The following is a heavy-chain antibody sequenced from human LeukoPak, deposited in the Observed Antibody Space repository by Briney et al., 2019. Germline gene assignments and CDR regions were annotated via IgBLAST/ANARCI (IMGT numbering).Heavy chain of an antibody. V-gene: IGHV1-8*01. CDR1: GYTFTSYD. Sequence: ASVKVSCKASGYTFTSYDINWVRQATGQGLEWMGWMNPNSGNTGYARKFQGRVTMTRNTSISTAYMELSSLRSEDTAVYYCARAPWDSSGYYGEDYWGQGTLVTVSS. CDR2: MNPNSGNT. D-gene: IGHD3-22*01. J-gene: IGHJ4*02. CDR3: ARAPWDSSGYYGEDY.